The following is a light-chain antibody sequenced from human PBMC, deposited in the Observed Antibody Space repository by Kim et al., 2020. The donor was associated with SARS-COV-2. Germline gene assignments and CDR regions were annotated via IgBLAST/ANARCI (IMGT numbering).Light chain of an antibody. Sequence: QSALTQPPSASGSPGQSVTISCTGTSSDVGGYKYVSWYQQYPGKAPKLMVYEVTQRPSGVHDRFSGSKSGNTASLTVSGLQAEDEADYYCSSYAGSNNWVFGGGTQLTVL. CDR2: EVT. CDR3: SSYAGSNNWV. CDR1: SSDVGGYKY. V-gene: IGLV2-8*01. J-gene: IGLJ2*01.